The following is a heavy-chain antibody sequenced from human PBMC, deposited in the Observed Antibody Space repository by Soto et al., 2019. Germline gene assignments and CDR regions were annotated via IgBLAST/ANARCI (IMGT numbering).Heavy chain of an antibody. CDR1: GGSFSSSPGYY. D-gene: IGHD2-21*01. J-gene: IGHJ4*02. CDR3: TTGGDAWRTGR. V-gene: IGHV4-39*02. CDR2: VHPSGNT. Sequence: QLQLQESGPGLVKPSETLSLTCTVSGGSFSSSPGYYWGWMRQPPGKGLEWIGTVHPSGNTYYNPSWKRGVTISKDSSMNHLALELTSVTAADTAICYGTTGGDAWRTGRWGRGALGAACS.